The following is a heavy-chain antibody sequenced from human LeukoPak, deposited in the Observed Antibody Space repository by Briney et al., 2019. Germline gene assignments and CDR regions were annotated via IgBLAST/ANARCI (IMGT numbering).Heavy chain of an antibody. J-gene: IGHJ5*02. CDR1: GFTFTSYS. V-gene: IGHV3-74*01. CDR3: ARDWWFDP. CDR2: INNDGSTT. Sequence: GGSLRLSCAASGFTFTSYSMSWVRQAPGKGLEWLSRINNDGSTTNYADSVKGRFTISRDNVKNTLYLQMNSLRVEDSAVYYCARDWWFDPWGQGTLVTVSS.